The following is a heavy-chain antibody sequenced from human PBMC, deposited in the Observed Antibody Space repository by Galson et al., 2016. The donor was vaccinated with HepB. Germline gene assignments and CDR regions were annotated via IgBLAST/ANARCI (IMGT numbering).Heavy chain of an antibody. V-gene: IGHV3-53*05. CDR1: GFTVSRSY. D-gene: IGHD1/OR15-1a*01. CDR2: FGDGGDI. CDR3: VEQRKGAPYGMDV. J-gene: IGHJ6*02. Sequence: SLRLSCAASGFTVSRSYMSWVRQAPGKGPEWVSTFGDGGDIYYADSVKGWFTISRDNSRNTLYLQMNSLRAEDTAVYYCVEQRKGAPYGMDVWGQGTTVTVSS.